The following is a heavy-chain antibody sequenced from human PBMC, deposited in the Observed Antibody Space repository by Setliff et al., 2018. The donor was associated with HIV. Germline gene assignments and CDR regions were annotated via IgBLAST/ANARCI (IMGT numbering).Heavy chain of an antibody. J-gene: IGHJ4*02. V-gene: IGHV4-34*01. Sequence: PSETLSLTCEVYGGSFSGYYWSWIRQPPGMGLEWIGSIYYTGSTYYNSSLKNRVTISVDTSKNQFSLKLSSVTAADTAVYYCARAPITIFGVIIIPVYFDYWGQGTLVTVSS. CDR2: IYYTGST. D-gene: IGHD3-3*01. CDR3: ARAPITIFGVIIIPVYFDY. CDR1: GGSFSGYY.